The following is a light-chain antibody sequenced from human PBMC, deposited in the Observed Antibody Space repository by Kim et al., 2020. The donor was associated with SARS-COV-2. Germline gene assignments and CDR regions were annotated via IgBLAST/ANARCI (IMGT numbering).Light chain of an antibody. CDR2: GKN. Sequence: SSELTQDPAVSVALGQTVRITCQGDSLRSYYASWYQQKPGQAPVLVIYGKNNRPSGIPDRFSGSSSRNTASLTITGAQAEDEADYYCNSRDSSGNHNVFGTGTKVTVL. V-gene: IGLV3-19*01. CDR3: NSRDSSGNHNV. CDR1: SLRSYY. J-gene: IGLJ1*01.